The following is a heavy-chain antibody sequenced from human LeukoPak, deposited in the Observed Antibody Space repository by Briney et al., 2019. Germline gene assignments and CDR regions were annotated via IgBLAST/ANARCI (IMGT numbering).Heavy chain of an antibody. V-gene: IGHV3-23*01. CDR1: VFNFSSYA. CDR3: AGERGFPGIAEH. Sequence: RGSLRLSCAASVFNFSSYAMSWVRQAPGKGLEWVSVISASGGSTSYADSVKGRSTISRDHSKNTLFLLMNSLRAEDAAVYSCAGERGFPGIAEHWGQGTLVTVSS. D-gene: IGHD6-13*01. J-gene: IGHJ4*02. CDR2: ISASGGST.